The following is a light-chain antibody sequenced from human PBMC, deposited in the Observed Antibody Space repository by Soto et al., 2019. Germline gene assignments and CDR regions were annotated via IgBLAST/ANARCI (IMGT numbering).Light chain of an antibody. CDR1: QSVTGSY. Sequence: EIVLTQSPGTLSLSPGDRATLSCRASQSVTGSYLAWYQQKPGQTPMLLIYGASSRATGIPDTFSGSGSGTNFTLTISSLAPEYFAVYVCHQCCSSPSTFVQGTRLEIK. V-gene: IGKV3-20*01. J-gene: IGKJ5*01. CDR3: HQCCSSPST. CDR2: GAS.